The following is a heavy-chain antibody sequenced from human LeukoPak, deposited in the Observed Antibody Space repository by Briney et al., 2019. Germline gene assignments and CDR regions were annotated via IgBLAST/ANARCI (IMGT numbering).Heavy chain of an antibody. CDR1: GFTFSSYA. CDR3: ARSSLPCQLLSLLDY. V-gene: IGHV3-30-3*01. J-gene: IGHJ4*02. Sequence: PGRSLRLSCAASGFTFSSYAMHWVRQAPGKGLEWVAVISYDGSNKYYADSVKGRFTISRDNSKNTLYLQMNSLRAEDTAVYYCARSSLPCQLLSLLDYWGQGTLVTVSS. D-gene: IGHD2-2*01. CDR2: ISYDGSNK.